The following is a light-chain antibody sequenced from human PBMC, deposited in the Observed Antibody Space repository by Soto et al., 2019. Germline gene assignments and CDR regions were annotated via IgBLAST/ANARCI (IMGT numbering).Light chain of an antibody. Sequence: DIQMTQSPSTLPASLGDSVTIXXRASQSIDRWLAWYQQRPGKAPKLXIYHASSLETGVPSRFSGSGSGTEFTLTISRLEPEDFAVYYCQQYGSTPRTFGQGTKVDIK. J-gene: IGKJ1*01. V-gene: IGKV1-5*01. CDR3: QQYGSTPRT. CDR1: QSIDRW. CDR2: HAS.